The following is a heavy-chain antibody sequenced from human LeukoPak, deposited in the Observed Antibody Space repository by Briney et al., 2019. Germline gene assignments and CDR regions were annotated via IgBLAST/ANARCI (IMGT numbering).Heavy chain of an antibody. Sequence: SETLSLTCTVSGGSISSNSNYWTWIRQPPGRGLEWLGSISYGGSTYYSPSLGRRVTTSADTPKNQVSLRLSSVPAAATAVYNGTRQALGLFDHWGQGTLVTVSS. CDR1: GGSISSNSNY. CDR2: ISYGGST. CDR3: TRQALGLFDH. J-gene: IGHJ4*02. V-gene: IGHV4-39*01. D-gene: IGHD7-27*01.